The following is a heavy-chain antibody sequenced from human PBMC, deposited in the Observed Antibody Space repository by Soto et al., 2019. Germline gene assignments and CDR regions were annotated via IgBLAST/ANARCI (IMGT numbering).Heavy chain of an antibody. J-gene: IGHJ6*02. V-gene: IGHV1-69*01. D-gene: IGHD3-10*01. CDR2: IIPLFGTT. CDR1: GDTFKNCV. CDR3: AAELGFGKLSVV. Sequence: QVQVVQYGVEVRRPGSSVKVSCKASGDTFKNCVISWVRQAPGQGLEWMGGIIPLFGTTDFAQRLQGRLTITTDEPTTTAYMELSRLRSEDTATYYCAAELGFGKLSVVWGQGTTVIVSS.